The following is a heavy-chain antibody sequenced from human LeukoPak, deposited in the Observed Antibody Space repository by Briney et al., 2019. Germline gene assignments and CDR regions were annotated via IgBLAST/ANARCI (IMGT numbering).Heavy chain of an antibody. CDR3: ARDPPRAAWVFDY. CDR1: GFTFSNYA. J-gene: IGHJ4*02. D-gene: IGHD6-25*01. CDR2: ITSGGGTT. Sequence: GGSLRLSCAASGFTFSNYAMSWVRQAPGKALEWVSAITSGGGTTYYAGSVKGRFTISRDNSRNTLYLQMNSLRAEDTAVYYCARDPPRAAWVFDYWGQGTLVSVSS. V-gene: IGHV3-23*01.